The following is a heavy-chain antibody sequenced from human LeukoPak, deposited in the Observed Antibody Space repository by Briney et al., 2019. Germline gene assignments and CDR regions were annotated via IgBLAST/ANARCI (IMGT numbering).Heavy chain of an antibody. Sequence: GGSLRLSCAASGFNFNSYTMHWVRQAPGMGLEWVAVISYDGTNKYYADSVKGRFTISRDNSKNTLYLQMNSLRAEDTAVYYCAKDILKRSYGYMKIFTDYWGQGTLVTASS. D-gene: IGHD5-18*01. CDR2: ISYDGTNK. V-gene: IGHV3-30*04. CDR3: AKDILKRSYGYMKIFTDY. CDR1: GFNFNSYT. J-gene: IGHJ4*02.